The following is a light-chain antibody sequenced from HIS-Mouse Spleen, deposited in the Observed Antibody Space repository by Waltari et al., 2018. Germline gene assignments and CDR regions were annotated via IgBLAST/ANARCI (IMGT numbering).Light chain of an antibody. CDR3: AAWYDSLSGPV. V-gene: IGLV1-47*01. CDR1: SSNIGRNY. CDR2: RNN. J-gene: IGLJ2*01. Sequence: QSVLTQPPSASGTPGQRVTISCSGSSSNIGRNYVYWYQQLPGTAPKLLIYRNNQRPSGVPDRFSRSKSGTSASLAISGLRSEDEADYYCAAWYDSLSGPVFGGGTKLTVL.